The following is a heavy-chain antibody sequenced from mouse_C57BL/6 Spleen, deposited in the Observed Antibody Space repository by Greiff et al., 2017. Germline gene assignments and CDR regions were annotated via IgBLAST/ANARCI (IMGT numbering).Heavy chain of an antibody. Sequence: QVQLQQSGPELVKPGASVKISCKASGYAFSSSWMNWVKQRPGKGLEWIGRIYPGDGDTNYNGKFKGKAKLTADKSSSTAYMQLSSLTSEDSAVYFCARSGFAYWGQGTLVTVSA. J-gene: IGHJ3*01. CDR2: IYPGDGDT. CDR3: ARSGFAY. CDR1: GYAFSSSW. V-gene: IGHV1-82*01.